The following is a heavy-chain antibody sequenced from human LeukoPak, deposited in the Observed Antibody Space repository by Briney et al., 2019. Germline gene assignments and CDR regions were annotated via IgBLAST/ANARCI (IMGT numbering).Heavy chain of an antibody. CDR2: ISAYNGNT. V-gene: IGHV1-18*01. CDR3: ARGPYCSGGTCYSQYFDY. J-gene: IGHJ4*02. D-gene: IGHD2-15*01. CDR1: GYTFTSYG. Sequence: ASVKVSCKASGYTFTSYGISWVRQAPGQGLERMGWISAYNGNTNYAQKRQGRVTMTTDTSTSTAYMELRSLRSDDTAVYYCARGPYCSGGTCYSQYFDYWGQGTLVTVSS.